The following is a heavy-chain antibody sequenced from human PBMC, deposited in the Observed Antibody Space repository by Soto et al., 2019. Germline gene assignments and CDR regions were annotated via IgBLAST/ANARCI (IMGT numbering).Heavy chain of an antibody. V-gene: IGHV1-18*01. CDR3: ARYWAAPGHLAF. J-gene: IGHJ4*02. D-gene: IGHD2-8*02. CDR1: GYTFTISG. Sequence: ASVNVSCKASGYTFTISGISWVLQAPGQGLEWMGWISAYNGNTNYAQKLQGRVTMTTDTSTSTAYMELRSLRSDDTAVYYCARYWAAPGHLAFRAQETLVLVSS. CDR2: ISAYNGNT.